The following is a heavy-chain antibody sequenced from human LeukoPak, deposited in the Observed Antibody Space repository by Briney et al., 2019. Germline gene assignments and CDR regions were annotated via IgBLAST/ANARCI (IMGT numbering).Heavy chain of an antibody. J-gene: IGHJ4*02. CDR3: ARRGYSYTGYFDY. V-gene: IGHV4-4*02. D-gene: IGHD5-18*01. CDR1: GGSISSSNW. CDR2: IYHSGST. Sequence: PSETLSLTCAVSGGSISSSNWWSWVRQPPGKGLEWIGEIYHSGSTNYNPSLKSRVTISVDKSKNQFSLKLSSVTAADTAVYYCARRGYSYTGYFDYWGQGTLVTVSS.